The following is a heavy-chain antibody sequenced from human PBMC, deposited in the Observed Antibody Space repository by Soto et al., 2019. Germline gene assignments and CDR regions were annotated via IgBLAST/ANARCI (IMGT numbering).Heavy chain of an antibody. CDR2: ISSGSNYI. Sequence: EVQLVESGGGLVKPGGSLRLSCAASGFTFSSYSMNWVRQAPGKGLEWVSSISSGSNYIYYADSVKGRFTISRDNAKNSLYLQMNSLRAEDTAVYYCARSNHYDFWSGPSVYWGQGTLVTVSS. D-gene: IGHD3-3*01. CDR3: ARSNHYDFWSGPSVY. CDR1: GFTFSSYS. V-gene: IGHV3-21*01. J-gene: IGHJ4*02.